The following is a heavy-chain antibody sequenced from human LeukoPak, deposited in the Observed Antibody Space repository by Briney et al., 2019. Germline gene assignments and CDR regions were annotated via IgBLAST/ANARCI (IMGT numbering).Heavy chain of an antibody. J-gene: IGHJ4*02. CDR1: GFTFNDYW. CDR3: ARDLSYSLEY. V-gene: IGHV3-74*01. Sequence: PGGSLRLSCAASGFTFNDYWMHWVRQAPGKGLVWVSRIKGDGSSTTYADSVKGRFTISRDNAKNTLYLQMNGLRAEDTAVYYCARDLSYSLEYWGQGTLVTVSS. CDR2: IKGDGSST. D-gene: IGHD3-10*01.